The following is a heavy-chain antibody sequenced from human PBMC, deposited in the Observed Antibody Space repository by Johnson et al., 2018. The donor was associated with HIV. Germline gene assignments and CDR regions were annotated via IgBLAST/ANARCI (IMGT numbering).Heavy chain of an antibody. CDR3: ARKADAFDI. CDR1: GFTFSHYW. V-gene: IGHV3-7*05. CDR2: INQDGSER. J-gene: IGHJ3*02. Sequence: VQLVESGGNLVQPGGSLRLSCAESGFTFSHYWMTWVRQAPGKGLEWVANINQDGSERYYVDSVTGRFTISRDNAKKSVYLQMNSLRAEDTAVYYCARKADAFDIWGQGTMITVS.